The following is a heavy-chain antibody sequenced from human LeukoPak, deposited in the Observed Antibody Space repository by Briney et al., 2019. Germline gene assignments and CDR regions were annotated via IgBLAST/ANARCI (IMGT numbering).Heavy chain of an antibody. J-gene: IGHJ4*02. Sequence: SETLSLTCTVSGGSISSHYWSWIRQPPGKGLEWIGYIYYSGSTNYNPSLKSRVTISVDTSKNQFSLKLSSVTAADTAVYYCARARLTDEWLLFDYWGQGTLVTVSS. CDR2: IYYSGST. D-gene: IGHD3-3*01. V-gene: IGHV4-59*11. CDR1: GGSISSHY. CDR3: ARARLTDEWLLFDY.